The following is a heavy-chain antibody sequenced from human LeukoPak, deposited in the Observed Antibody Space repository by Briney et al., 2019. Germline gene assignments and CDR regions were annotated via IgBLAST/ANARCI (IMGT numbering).Heavy chain of an antibody. J-gene: IGHJ4*02. D-gene: IGHD3-22*01. V-gene: IGHV4-59*01. CDR3: ARGPRYYYDSSGYIDY. CDR2: IYYSGST. CDR1: GGSISSYY. Sequence: SETLSLTCTVSGGSISSYYWSWIRQPPGKGLEWIGYIYYSGSTNYNPSLKSRVTISVDTSKNQFSLRLSSVTAADTAVYYCARGPRYYYDSSGYIDYWGQGTPVTVSS.